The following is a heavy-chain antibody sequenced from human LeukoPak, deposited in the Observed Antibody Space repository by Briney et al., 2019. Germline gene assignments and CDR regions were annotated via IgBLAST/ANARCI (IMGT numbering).Heavy chain of an antibody. CDR1: GDSISNYY. Sequence: SETLSLTCTVSGDSISNYYWSWIRQPPGKGLEWIGYIYYSGNTDYNPSLKSRVTISVDTSKNQFSLKLSSVTAADTAVYYCARDRGYCSSTSCRKSSYYYYYYMDVWGKGTTVTVSS. J-gene: IGHJ6*03. D-gene: IGHD2-2*01. CDR2: IYYSGNT. V-gene: IGHV4-59*12. CDR3: ARDRGYCSSTSCRKSSYYYYYYMDV.